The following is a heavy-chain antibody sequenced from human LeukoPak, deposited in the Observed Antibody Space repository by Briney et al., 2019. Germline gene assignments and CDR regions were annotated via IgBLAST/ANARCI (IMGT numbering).Heavy chain of an antibody. D-gene: IGHD5-24*01. CDR1: GGTFSSYA. CDR2: IISIFGTA. V-gene: IGHV1-69*13. CDR3: ARGPQMATTYYFDY. J-gene: IGHJ4*02. Sequence: ASVKVSCKASGGTFSSYAISWVRQAPGQGLEWMGGIISIFGTANYPQKFQGRVTITADESTSTAYMELSSLRSEDTAVYYCARGPQMATTYYFDYWGQGTLVTVSS.